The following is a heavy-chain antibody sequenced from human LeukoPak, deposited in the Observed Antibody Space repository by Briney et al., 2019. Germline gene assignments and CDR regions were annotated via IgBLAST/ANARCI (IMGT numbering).Heavy chain of an antibody. CDR2: IYYSGST. J-gene: IGHJ3*02. Sequence: SETLSLTCTVSGGSISSYYWSWIRQPPGKGLEWIGYIYYSGSTNYNPSLKSRVTISVDTSKNQFSLKLSSVTAADTAVYYCARRLANSSGHRDAFDIWGQGTMVTVSS. CDR1: GGSISSYY. D-gene: IGHD6-19*01. V-gene: IGHV4-59*08. CDR3: ARRLANSSGHRDAFDI.